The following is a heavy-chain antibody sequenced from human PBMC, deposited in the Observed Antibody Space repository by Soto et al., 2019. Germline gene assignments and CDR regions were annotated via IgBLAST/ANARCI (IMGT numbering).Heavy chain of an antibody. J-gene: IGHJ6*02. CDR2: INSDGSST. Sequence: GGSLRLSCAASGFTFSSYWMHWVRQAPGKGLVWVSRINSDGSSTSYADSVKGRFTISRDNAKNTLYLQMNSLRAEDTAVYYCARGAYSSSWIDYYYGMDVWGQGTTVTVSS. D-gene: IGHD6-13*01. CDR3: ARGAYSSSWIDYYYGMDV. CDR1: GFTFSSYW. V-gene: IGHV3-74*01.